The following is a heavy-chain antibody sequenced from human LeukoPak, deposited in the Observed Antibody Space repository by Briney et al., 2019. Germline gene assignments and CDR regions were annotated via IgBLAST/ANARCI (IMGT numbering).Heavy chain of an antibody. CDR2: INHSGST. Sequence: PSETLSLTCTVSGGSISSYYWSWIRQPPGKGLEWIGEINHSGSTNYNPSLKSRVTISVDTSKNQFSLKLSSVTAADTAVYYCARVGSGWYSNYWGQGTLVTVSS. D-gene: IGHD6-19*01. J-gene: IGHJ4*02. CDR1: GGSISSYY. CDR3: ARVGSGWYSNY. V-gene: IGHV4-34*01.